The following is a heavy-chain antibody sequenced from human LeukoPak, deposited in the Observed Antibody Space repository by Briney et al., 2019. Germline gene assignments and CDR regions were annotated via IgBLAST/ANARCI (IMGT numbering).Heavy chain of an antibody. J-gene: IGHJ4*02. V-gene: IGHV5-51*01. Sequence: GQSLKISCKGSGYTFTNYWIGWVRQMPGKGLEWMGIIYPADSDTRYSPSFQGQVTISADNAISTAYLQWSSLKASDTAMYYCARRSGYVDYWGQGTLVTVSS. D-gene: IGHD2-2*01. CDR3: ARRSGYVDY. CDR1: GYTFTNYW. CDR2: IYPADSDT.